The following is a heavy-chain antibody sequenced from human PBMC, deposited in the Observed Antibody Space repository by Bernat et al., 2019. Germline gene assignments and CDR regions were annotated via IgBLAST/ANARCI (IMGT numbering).Heavy chain of an antibody. D-gene: IGHD1-26*01. CDR1: GGSISSSSYY. V-gene: IGHV4-39*01. CDR3: ARHFASGSYYNYYYGMDV. J-gene: IGHJ6*02. Sequence: QLQLQESGPGLVKPSETLSLTCTVSGGSISSSSYYWGWIRQPPGKGLEWIGSIYYSGSTYYNPSLKSRVTISVDPSKNQLSLKLSSVTAADTAVYYCARHFASGSYYNYYYGMDVWGQGTTVTVSS. CDR2: IYYSGST.